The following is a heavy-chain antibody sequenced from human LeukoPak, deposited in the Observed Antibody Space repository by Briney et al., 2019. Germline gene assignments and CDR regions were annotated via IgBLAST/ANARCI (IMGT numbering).Heavy chain of an antibody. J-gene: IGHJ4*02. CDR1: GFTFSSYA. CDR2: ISDNRIYR. Sequence: GGSLRLSCAASGFTFSSYAMSWVRQAPGKGLEWVSSISDNRIYRYYADSVKGRFTISTDNAKNSLSLQMNSLTAEDTAVYYCARGGKLDYPFDYWGQGTLVTVSS. CDR3: ARGGKLDYPFDY. V-gene: IGHV3-21*01. D-gene: IGHD4/OR15-4a*01.